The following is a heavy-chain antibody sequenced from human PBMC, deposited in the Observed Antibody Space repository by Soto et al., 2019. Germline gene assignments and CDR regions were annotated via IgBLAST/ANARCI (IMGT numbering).Heavy chain of an antibody. J-gene: IGHJ4*02. V-gene: IGHV3-30-3*01. Sequence: PGGSLRLSCAASGFTFSTYAMHWVRQAPGKGLEWVALISYDGSNKYYADSVKGRFTISRDNSKNTLYLQMNSLRAEDTAVYYCARDDDYYYDSSGYYPCFDYWGQGTLVTVSS. CDR1: GFTFSTYA. CDR2: ISYDGSNK. D-gene: IGHD3-22*01. CDR3: ARDDDYYYDSSGYYPCFDY.